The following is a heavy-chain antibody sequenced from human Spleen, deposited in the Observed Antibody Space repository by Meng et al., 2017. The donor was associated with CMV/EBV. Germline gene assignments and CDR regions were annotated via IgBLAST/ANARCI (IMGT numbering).Heavy chain of an antibody. CDR1: GFTFSSYE. CDR2: ISSSGSTI. J-gene: IGHJ4*02. D-gene: IGHD3-22*01. Sequence: GESLKISCAAFGFTFSSYEMNWVRQAPGKGLEWVSYISSSGSTIYYADSVKGRFTISRDNAKNSLYLQMNSPRAEDTAVYYCATWGLPYYYDSSGYPWGQGTLVTVSS. V-gene: IGHV3-48*03. CDR3: ATWGLPYYYDSSGYP.